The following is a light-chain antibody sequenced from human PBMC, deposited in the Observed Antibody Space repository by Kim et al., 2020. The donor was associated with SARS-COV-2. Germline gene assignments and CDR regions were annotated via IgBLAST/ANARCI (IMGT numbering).Light chain of an antibody. Sequence: LSASVGDRVTITCRASQTISTYLNWYHLKSGKAPKLLIYATSNLKSGVPSRFSGSGSRTDFTLTISSLQPEDFAIYYCQQTYGTPTFGQGTKLEI. V-gene: IGKV1-39*01. CDR3: QQTYGTPT. CDR2: ATS. CDR1: QTISTY. J-gene: IGKJ2*01.